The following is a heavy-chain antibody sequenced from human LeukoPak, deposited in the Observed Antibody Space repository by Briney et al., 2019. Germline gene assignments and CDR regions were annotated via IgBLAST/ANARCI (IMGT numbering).Heavy chain of an antibody. CDR2: IWYDGDNT. D-gene: IGHD2-21*02. Sequence: GRSLRLSCAASGFTFTNYGIHWVRQAPGKGLEWVVLIWYDGDNTKYADSVKGRFTISRDKSKNTLYLQMNSLRAEDTAVYYCARDRAYCGDDCYSEFYGMDVWGQGTTVTVSS. CDR3: ARDRAYCGDDCYSEFYGMDV. CDR1: GFTFTNYG. J-gene: IGHJ6*02. V-gene: IGHV3-33*01.